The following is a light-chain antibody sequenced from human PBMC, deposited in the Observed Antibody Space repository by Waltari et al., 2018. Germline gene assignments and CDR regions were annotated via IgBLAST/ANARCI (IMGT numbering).Light chain of an antibody. J-gene: IGLJ2*01. CDR2: INSVGRQ. Sequence: QPVVTQSSSASASLGASVKLTCTLDSGHSSYAVAWYQLQEAKGPRFLMKINSVGRQSKGDGIADRVSGSSSGAGRFLSISSGQSEDEADYLCQTWGTGFVIFGGGTKLTVL. CDR3: QTWGTGFVI. V-gene: IGLV4-69*02. CDR1: SGHSSYA.